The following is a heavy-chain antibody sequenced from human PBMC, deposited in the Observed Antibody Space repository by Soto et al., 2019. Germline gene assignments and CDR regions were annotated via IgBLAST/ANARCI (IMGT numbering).Heavy chain of an antibody. D-gene: IGHD3-10*01. CDR1: GDSLSGTTYF. Sequence: SETLSLTCTVSGDSLSGTTYFWGWIRQPPGKGLGWIGSIAYSGHTYYTPSLKSRVAISVDTSNNQFSLTLSSVTAAETAVNLCVRHYIKGWYFKHGGRGTLFTVSS. V-gene: IGHV4-39*01. CDR2: IAYSGHT. CDR3: VRHYIKGWYFKH. J-gene: IGHJ2*01.